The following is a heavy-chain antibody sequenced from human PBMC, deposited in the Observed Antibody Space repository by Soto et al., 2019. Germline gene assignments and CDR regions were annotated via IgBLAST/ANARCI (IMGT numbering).Heavy chain of an antibody. V-gene: IGHV3-33*01. CDR1: GFIFSPYG. Sequence: GGSLRLSCAASGFIFSPYGMHWVRQAPGKGLEWVALIRNDGSDKYYAESVTGRFTISRDNSKNTVYLQMNSLRAEDTALYFCARAPRMAPFDIWGQGTMVTVSS. CDR3: ARAPRMAPFDI. CDR2: IRNDGSDK. J-gene: IGHJ3*02.